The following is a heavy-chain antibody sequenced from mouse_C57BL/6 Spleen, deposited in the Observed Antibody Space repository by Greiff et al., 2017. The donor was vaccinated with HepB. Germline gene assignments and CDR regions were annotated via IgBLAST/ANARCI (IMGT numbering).Heavy chain of an antibody. CDR1: GYTFTSYW. J-gene: IGHJ4*01. Sequence: VQLQQPGAELVKPGASVKMSCKASGYTFTSYWITWVKQRPGQGLEWIGDIYPGSGSTNYNEKFKSKATLTVDTSSSTAYMQLSSLTSEDSAVYYCARQLSFLYYAMDYWGQGTSVTVSS. CDR2: IYPGSGST. D-gene: IGHD3-2*02. V-gene: IGHV1-55*01. CDR3: ARQLSFLYYAMDY.